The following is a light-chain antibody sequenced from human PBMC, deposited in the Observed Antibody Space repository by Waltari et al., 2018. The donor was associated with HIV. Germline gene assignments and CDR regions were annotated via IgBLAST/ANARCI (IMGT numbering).Light chain of an antibody. J-gene: IGLJ2*01. V-gene: IGLV3-25*03. Sequence: SYELTQPPSISVSPGQTASITCSGPASSPQYGGWYTQRPGQAPILVLYKDDVRPSNIPARFSGSSSGTSVTLTISGVQPEDEADYYCQSADTSDTYRNVVFGGGTKLTVL. CDR3: QSADTSDTYRNVV. CDR2: KDD. CDR1: ASSPQY.